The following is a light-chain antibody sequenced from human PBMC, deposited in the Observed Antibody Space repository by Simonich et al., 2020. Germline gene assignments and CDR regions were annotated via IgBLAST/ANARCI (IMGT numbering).Light chain of an antibody. CDR2: DVS. J-gene: IGLJ2*01. CDR1: SSDVGGYNY. V-gene: IGLV2-14*01. Sequence: QSALTQPASVSGSPGQSITISCTGTSSDVGGYNYVSWYQQHPGKAPKLMIYDVSKRRSGVSNRFSGSKSGNTASLTISGLQAEDEADYYCSSYTSSSVVFGGGTKLTVL. CDR3: SSYTSSSVV.